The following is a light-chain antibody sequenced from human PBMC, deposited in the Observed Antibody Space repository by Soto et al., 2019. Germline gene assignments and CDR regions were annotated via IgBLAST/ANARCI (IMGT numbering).Light chain of an antibody. J-gene: IGKJ1*01. CDR3: QQYSNWPPT. CDR1: QSLLYDVNNKNY. V-gene: IGKV4-1*01. Sequence: DIGMTQSPDSLAVSLGAKATINCRSSQSLLYDVNNKNYLAWYQHKPGQTPKLLIYWASVRQSGIPDRFSGTGSGTDFTLSINSLQAEDEAVYYCQQYSNWPPTFGNGTKV. CDR2: WAS.